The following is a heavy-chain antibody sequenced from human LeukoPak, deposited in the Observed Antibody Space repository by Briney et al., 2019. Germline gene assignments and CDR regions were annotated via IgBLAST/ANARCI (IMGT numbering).Heavy chain of an antibody. J-gene: IGHJ4*02. V-gene: IGHV1-18*04. CDR2: ISAYNGNT. CDR1: GYTFTSYG. D-gene: IGHD3-10*01. CDR3: ARAGLGGELLVFNY. Sequence: ASVKISCKASGYTFTSYGISWVRQAPGQGLEWMGWISAYNGNTNYAQKLQGRVTMTTDTSTCKAYMELRSLRSDDTAVYEYARAGLGGELLVFNYWGQGTLVTVS.